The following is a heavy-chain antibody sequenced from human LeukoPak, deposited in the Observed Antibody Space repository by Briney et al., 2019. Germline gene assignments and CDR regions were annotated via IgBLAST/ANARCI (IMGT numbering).Heavy chain of an antibody. CDR2: IYSGGST. D-gene: IGHD4-17*01. CDR1: GFTVSSNY. CDR3: ARLTETTGDDY. Sequence: GGSLRLSCAASGFTVSSNYMSWVRQALGKGLEWVSVIYSGGSTYYADSVKGRFTISRDNSKNTLYLQMNSLRAEDTAVYYCARLTETTGDDYWGQGTLVTVSS. J-gene: IGHJ4*02. V-gene: IGHV3-66*04.